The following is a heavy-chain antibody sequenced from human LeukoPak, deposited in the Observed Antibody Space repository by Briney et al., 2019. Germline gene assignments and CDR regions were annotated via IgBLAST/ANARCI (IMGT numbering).Heavy chain of an antibody. Sequence: ASVKVSCKASGYTFTSYDINWVRQATGQGLEWMGWMNANSGDTGYAQKFQGRVTMTRDTSISTAYMELSSLRSEDTAVYYCARLGVAGDPSSAEYFQHWGQGTLLTVSS. D-gene: IGHD6-19*01. V-gene: IGHV1-8*01. CDR1: GYTFTSYD. CDR2: MNANSGDT. CDR3: ARLGVAGDPSSAEYFQH. J-gene: IGHJ1*01.